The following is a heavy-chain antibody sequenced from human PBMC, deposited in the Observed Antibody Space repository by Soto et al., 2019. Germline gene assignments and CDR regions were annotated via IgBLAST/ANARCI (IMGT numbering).Heavy chain of an antibody. CDR3: ARSFFGGFGDPPKY. Sequence: SETLSLTCSVSGGSISSFYWNWIRQPPGKGLEWIGYIHYSGNTTYNPSLKSRVLISVDTSKNQFSLNLRSVTAADTAVYYCARSFFGGFGDPPKYWGQGTLVTVSS. J-gene: IGHJ4*02. CDR1: GGSISSFY. V-gene: IGHV4-59*01. D-gene: IGHD3-10*01. CDR2: IHYSGNT.